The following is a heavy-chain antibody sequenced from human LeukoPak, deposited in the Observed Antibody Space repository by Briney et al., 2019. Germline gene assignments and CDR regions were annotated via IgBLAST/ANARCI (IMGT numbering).Heavy chain of an antibody. CDR3: ARDRGPSGTGFDY. CDR2: IYSGGST. J-gene: IGHJ4*02. CDR1: GFTVSSNY. D-gene: IGHD3-10*01. V-gene: IGHV3-66*01. Sequence: GGSLRLSCAASGFTVSSNYMSWVRQAPGKGLEWVSVIYSGGSTYYADSVKGRFTISRGNSKNTLYLQMNSLRAEDTAVYYCARDRGPSGTGFDYWGQGTLVTVSS.